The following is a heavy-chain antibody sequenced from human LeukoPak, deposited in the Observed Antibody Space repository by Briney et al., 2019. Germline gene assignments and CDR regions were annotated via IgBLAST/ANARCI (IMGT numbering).Heavy chain of an antibody. Sequence: GESLKISCKGSGYSFPNYWIGWVRQMPGKGLEWMGLIYPGESDIRYSPSFQGQVTISADKSISTAYLQWSSLKASDTAMYYCARPHNMIETGAFDIWGQGTMVTVSS. J-gene: IGHJ3*02. CDR1: GYSFPNYW. V-gene: IGHV5-51*01. D-gene: IGHD3-16*01. CDR3: ARPHNMIETGAFDI. CDR2: IYPGESDI.